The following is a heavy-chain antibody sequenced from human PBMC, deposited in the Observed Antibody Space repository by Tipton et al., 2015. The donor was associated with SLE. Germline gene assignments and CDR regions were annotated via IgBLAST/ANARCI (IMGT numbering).Heavy chain of an antibody. CDR3: ARREGIAVALDY. V-gene: IGHV4-39*01. J-gene: IGHJ4*02. D-gene: IGHD6-19*01. CDR1: GGSISSSSYY. CDR2: IYYSGST. Sequence: TLSLTCTVSGGSISSSSYYWGWIRQPPGKGLEWIGSIYYSGSTYYNPSLKSRVTISVDTSKNQFSLKLSSVTAADTAVYYCARREGIAVALDYWGQGTLVTVSS.